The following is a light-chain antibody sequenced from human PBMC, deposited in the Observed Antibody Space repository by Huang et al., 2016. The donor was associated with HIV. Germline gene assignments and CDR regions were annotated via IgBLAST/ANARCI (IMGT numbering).Light chain of an antibody. CDR2: DAS. CDR1: QSVSNY. V-gene: IGKV3-11*01. J-gene: IGKJ1*01. CDR3: QQRSMT. Sequence: EIVLTQSPATLSLSPGERATLSCRASQSVSNYLAWYQQKPGPTPRLLIYDASNRATGSPARFSGSGSGTDFTLTIGSLEPEDFAVYYCQQRSMTFGQGTKVEIK.